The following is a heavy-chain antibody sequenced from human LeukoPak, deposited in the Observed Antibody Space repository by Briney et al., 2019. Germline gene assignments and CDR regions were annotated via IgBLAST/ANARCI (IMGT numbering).Heavy chain of an antibody. CDR1: GFTFDDYA. V-gene: IGHV3-9*01. CDR2: ISWNSGSI. D-gene: IGHD6-19*01. J-gene: IGHJ4*02. CDR3: ARSGDSSGWCHLDFFDF. Sequence: PGRSLRLSCAASGFTFDDYAMHWVRQAPGKGLEWVSGISWNSGSIGYADSVKGRFTISRDNARNSLHLQMNSLRAEDTAVYYCARSGDSSGWCHLDFFDFWGQGTLVTVSS.